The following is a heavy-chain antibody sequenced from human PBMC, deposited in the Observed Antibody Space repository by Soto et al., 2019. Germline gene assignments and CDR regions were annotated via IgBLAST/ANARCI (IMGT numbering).Heavy chain of an antibody. CDR3: ARGGHCSGGSCYSYYYYYYMDV. D-gene: IGHD2-15*01. CDR2: MNPNSGNT. CDR1: GYTFTSYD. Sequence: QVQLVQSGAEVKKPGASVKFSCKASGYTFTSYDINWVRKATGQGLEWMGWMNPNSGNTGYAQKFQGRVTMTRNTSVSTAYMELSSLRSEDTAVYYCARGGHCSGGSCYSYYYYYYMDVWGKGTTVTVSS. V-gene: IGHV1-8*01. J-gene: IGHJ6*03.